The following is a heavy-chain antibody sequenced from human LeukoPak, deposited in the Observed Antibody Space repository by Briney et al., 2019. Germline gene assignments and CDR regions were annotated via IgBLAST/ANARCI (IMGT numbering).Heavy chain of an antibody. Sequence: SETLSPTCTVSGDSISRFYWSWIRQPPGKGLEWIGDIYYSGSTDYNPSLKSRVTISVDRSKNQFSLKLSSVTAVDTAVFYCARDSDTAMVSEDYWGQGTLVTVSS. CDR3: ARDSDTAMVSEDY. J-gene: IGHJ4*02. CDR2: IYYSGST. D-gene: IGHD5-18*01. V-gene: IGHV4-59*01. CDR1: GDSISRFY.